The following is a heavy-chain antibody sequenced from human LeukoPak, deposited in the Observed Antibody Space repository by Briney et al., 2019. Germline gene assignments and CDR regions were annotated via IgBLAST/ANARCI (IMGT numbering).Heavy chain of an antibody. CDR2: IHHRAGI. CDR3: ARDPGALITMTINNWFDP. J-gene: IGHJ5*02. Sequence: SETLSLTGAVYGGSFTSYYWSWIRQVPGKGLEWIGGIHHRAGINYNPSLKTRVTISADTSKNQFSLTLSSVTAADTAVYYCARDPGALITMTINNWFDPWGQGTLVTVSS. V-gene: IGHV4-34*01. CDR1: GGSFTSYY. D-gene: IGHD3-22*01.